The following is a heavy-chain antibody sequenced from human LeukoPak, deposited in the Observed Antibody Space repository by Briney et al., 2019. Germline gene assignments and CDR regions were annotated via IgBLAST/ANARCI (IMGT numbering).Heavy chain of an antibody. CDR2: IYPGDSDT. V-gene: IGHV5-51*01. CDR3: ARCSSGYAFDI. D-gene: IGHD1-26*01. Sequence: GESLKISCKGSGYRFTGYWIGWLRQMPGKGLGWMGIIYPGDSDTRYSPSFQGQVTISADKSISTAYLQWSSLKASDNAMYYCARCSSGYAFDIWGQGTVVTVSS. CDR1: GYRFTGYW. J-gene: IGHJ3*02.